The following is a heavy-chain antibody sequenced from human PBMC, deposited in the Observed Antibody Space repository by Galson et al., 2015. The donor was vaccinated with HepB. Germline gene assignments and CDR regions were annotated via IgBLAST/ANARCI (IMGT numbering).Heavy chain of an antibody. J-gene: IGHJ1*01. CDR2: IKSKTDGGTT. V-gene: IGHV3-15*01. CDR3: TTHFSLYSGSYYAEYFQH. Sequence: SLRLSCAASGFTFSNAWMSWVRQAPGKGLEWVGRIKSKTDGGTTDYAAPVKGRFTISRDDSKNTLYLQMNSLKTEDTAVYYCTTHFSLYSGSYYAEYFQHWGQGTLVTVSS. D-gene: IGHD1-26*01. CDR1: GFTFSNAW.